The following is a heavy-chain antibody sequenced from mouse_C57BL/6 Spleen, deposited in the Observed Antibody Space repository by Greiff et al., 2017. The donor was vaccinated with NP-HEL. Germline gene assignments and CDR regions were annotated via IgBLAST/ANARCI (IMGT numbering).Heavy chain of an antibody. J-gene: IGHJ2*01. CDR2: IDPENGDT. V-gene: IGHV14-4*01. Sequence: VQLKESGAELVRPGASVKLSCTASGFNIKDDYMHWVKQRPEQGLEWIGWIDPENGDTEYASKFQGKATITADTSSNTAYLQLSSLTSEDTAVYYCTTPLTTVVATGYYFDYWGQGTTLTVSS. CDR3: TTPLTTVVATGYYFDY. CDR1: GFNIKDDY. D-gene: IGHD1-1*01.